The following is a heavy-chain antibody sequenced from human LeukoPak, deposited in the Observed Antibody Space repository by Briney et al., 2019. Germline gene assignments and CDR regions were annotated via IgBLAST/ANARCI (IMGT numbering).Heavy chain of an antibody. V-gene: IGHV4-34*01. CDR2: INHSGST. D-gene: IGHD3-9*01. CDR1: GFTFSDYY. CDR3: ARRPWVLRYFNPYYYYYMDV. J-gene: IGHJ6*03. Sequence: LRLSCAASGFTFSDYYMSWIRQPPGKGLEWIGEINHSGSTNYNPSLKSRVTISVDTSKNQFSLKLSSVTAADTAVYYCARRPWVLRYFNPYYYYYMDVWGKGTTVTVSS.